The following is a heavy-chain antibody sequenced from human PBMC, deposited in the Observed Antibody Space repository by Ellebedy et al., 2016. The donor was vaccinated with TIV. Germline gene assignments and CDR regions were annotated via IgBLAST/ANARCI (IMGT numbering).Heavy chain of an antibody. V-gene: IGHV3-23*01. CDR2: IVGSGGSR. Sequence: GESLKISCAASGFSFSSYAMSWVRQAPGKGLEWVSGIVGSGGSRYADSVKGRFTISRDNSKSTLDLQMSSLRAEDTAVYYCAREGLVVVTAIHYYYYGMDVWGQGTTVTVSS. CDR3: AREGLVVVTAIHYYYYGMDV. D-gene: IGHD2-21*02. J-gene: IGHJ6*02. CDR1: GFSFSSYA.